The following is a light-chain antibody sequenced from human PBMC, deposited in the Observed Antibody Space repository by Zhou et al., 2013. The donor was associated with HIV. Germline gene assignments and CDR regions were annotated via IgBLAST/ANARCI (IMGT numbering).Light chain of an antibody. J-gene: IGKJ1*01. CDR2: GAS. V-gene: IGKV3D-15*01. CDR3: QQYDKSPRT. CDR1: QSVSSN. Sequence: EIVTTQSPATLSVSPGERATLSCRASQSVSSNLAWYQQRPGQPPRLIVYGASSRATGIPDRFSGSGSGTEFTLTINRLEPEDFAVYYCQQYDKSPRTFGQGTKVEIK.